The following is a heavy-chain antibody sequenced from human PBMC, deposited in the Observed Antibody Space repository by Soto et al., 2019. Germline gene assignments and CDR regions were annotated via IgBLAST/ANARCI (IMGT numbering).Heavy chain of an antibody. CDR3: ARDLPYSSSWYYYYGMDV. D-gene: IGHD6-13*01. Sequence: GGSLRLSCAVSGFTFSSYWMHWVRQAPGKGLVWVSRINSDGSSTSYADSVKGRFTISRDNAKNTLYLQMNSLRAEDTAVYYCARDLPYSSSWYYYYGMDVWGQGTTVTVSS. CDR1: GFTFSSYW. V-gene: IGHV3-74*01. CDR2: INSDGSST. J-gene: IGHJ6*02.